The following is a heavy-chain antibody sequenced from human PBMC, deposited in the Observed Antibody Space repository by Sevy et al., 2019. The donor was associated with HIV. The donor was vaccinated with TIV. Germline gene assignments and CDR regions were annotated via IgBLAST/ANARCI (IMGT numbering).Heavy chain of an antibody. V-gene: IGHV4-59*01. CDR3: ARGGGIYYDSRGFHPQYYFDS. D-gene: IGHD3-22*01. CDR1: GGSINSFF. Sequence: SETLSLTCAVSGGSINSFFWSWIRQSPGKGLEWIGYVYDSVNSEYNPSLRSRVTISVDTSKKQFSLKLSSATAADTAVYYCARGGGIYYDSRGFHPQYYFDSWGQGTLVTVSS. J-gene: IGHJ4*02. CDR2: VYDSVNS.